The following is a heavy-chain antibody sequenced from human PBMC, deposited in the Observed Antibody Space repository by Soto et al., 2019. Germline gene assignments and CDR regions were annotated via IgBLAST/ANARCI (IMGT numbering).Heavy chain of an antibody. CDR3: AREPYYYDSSGSLYYYGMDV. V-gene: IGHV3-48*02. D-gene: IGHD3-22*01. CDR2: SSSSSTI. J-gene: IGHJ6*02. Sequence: SSSSSTIYYADSVKGRFTISRDNAKNSLYLQMNSLRDEDTAVYYCAREPYYYDSSGSLYYYGMDVWGQGTTVTVSS.